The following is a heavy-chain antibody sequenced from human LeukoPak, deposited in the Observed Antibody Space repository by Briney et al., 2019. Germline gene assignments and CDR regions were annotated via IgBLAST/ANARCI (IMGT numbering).Heavy chain of an antibody. CDR1: GGSFSGYY. CDR2: INHSGST. Sequence: SETLSLTCAVYGGSFSGYYWSWIRQPPGKGLEWIGEINHSGSTNYNPSLKSRVTISVDTSKNQFSLKLSSVTAADTAVYYCARGDPTVTTTGSGGLDIWGQGTMVTVSS. V-gene: IGHV4-34*01. CDR3: ARGDPTVTTTGSGGLDI. J-gene: IGHJ3*02. D-gene: IGHD4-17*01.